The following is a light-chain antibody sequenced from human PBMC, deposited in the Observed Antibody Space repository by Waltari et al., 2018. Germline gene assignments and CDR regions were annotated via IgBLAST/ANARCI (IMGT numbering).Light chain of an antibody. CDR3: SSYTSSSTPVV. CDR1: SSDVGGYNY. J-gene: IGLJ2*01. Sequence: QSALTQPASVSGSPGQSITISCTGTSSDVGGYNYVSWYQQHPGKAPKLMIYDVSNRPSGVSNRFSGSKPGHTASLTISGLQAEDEADYYCSSYTSSSTPVVFGGGTKLTVL. CDR2: DVS. V-gene: IGLV2-14*01.